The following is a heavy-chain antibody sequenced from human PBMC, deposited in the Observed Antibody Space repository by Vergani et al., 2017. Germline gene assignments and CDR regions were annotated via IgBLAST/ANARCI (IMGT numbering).Heavy chain of an antibody. CDR2: VSTGTKSQ. J-gene: IGHJ4*02. CDR1: GFDFSSYI. CDR3: ARLSYDTTPYLQGGYDC. Sequence: QLVESGGGWVQPGGSLRLSCVVPGFDFSSYIMNWVRQAPGKGLEWVSFVSTGTKSQSYAESVKGRFTISRDSAKNSLYLQMDSLRAEDTAVYYCARLSYDTTPYLQGGYDCWGQGTLVSVSS. V-gene: IGHV3-48*01. D-gene: IGHD3-22*01.